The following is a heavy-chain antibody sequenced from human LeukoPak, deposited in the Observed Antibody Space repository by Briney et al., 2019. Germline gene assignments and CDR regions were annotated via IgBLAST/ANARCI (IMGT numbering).Heavy chain of an antibody. D-gene: IGHD4-17*01. CDR1: GGSISSYY. V-gene: IGHV4-4*07. J-gene: IGHJ4*02. CDR3: ARGEYGDYVEGYYFDY. CDR2: IYTSGST. Sequence: SETLSLTCTVSGGSISSYYWSWIRQPAGKGLEWIGRIYTSGSTNYNPSLKSRVTMSVDTSKNQCSLKLSSVTAADTAVYYCARGEYGDYVEGYYFDYWGQGTLVTVSS.